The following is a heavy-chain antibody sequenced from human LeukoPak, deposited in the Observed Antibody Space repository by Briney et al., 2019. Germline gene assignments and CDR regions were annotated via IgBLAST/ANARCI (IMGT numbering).Heavy chain of an antibody. CDR1: GYTFTSYY. D-gene: IGHD6-19*01. Sequence: ASVKVSCKASGYTFTSYYMHWVRQAPGQGLEWMGIINPSGGSTSYAQKFQGRVTMTRDMSTSTVYMELSSLRSEDTAVYYCARSERRPEQWLVHRSRAFDIWGQGTMVTVSS. CDR3: ARSERRPEQWLVHRSRAFDI. V-gene: IGHV1-46*01. J-gene: IGHJ3*02. CDR2: INPSGGST.